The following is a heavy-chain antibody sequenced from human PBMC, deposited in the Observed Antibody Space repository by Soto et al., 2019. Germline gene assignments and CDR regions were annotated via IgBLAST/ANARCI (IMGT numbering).Heavy chain of an antibody. V-gene: IGHV1-18*01. J-gene: IGHJ5*02. D-gene: IGHD5-12*01. CDR2: ISTYSGDT. CDR3: ARHHGPTTSENGFDP. CDR1: GYTFFTYD. Sequence: QVHLVQSGVEVKTPGASVKVSCQASGYTFFTYDIRWVRQAPGQGREWMGWISTYSGDTKYAQKFQGRVTMTTDTSTTTAYLELRSLRSDDTAVYYCARHHGPTTSENGFDPWGQGTLVTVSS.